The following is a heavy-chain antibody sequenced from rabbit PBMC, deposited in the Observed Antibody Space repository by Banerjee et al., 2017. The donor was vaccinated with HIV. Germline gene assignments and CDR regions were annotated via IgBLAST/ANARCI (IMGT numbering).Heavy chain of an antibody. V-gene: IGHV1S40*01. Sequence: QSLEESGGDLVKPGAFLTLTCTASGFSFSSSYYMCWVRQAPGKGLEWIACIYGGSSGITYYASWAKGRFTISSSTSLNSVDLKMTSLTAADTATYFCARAPYAYYTGDAYASFNLWGPGTLVTVS. J-gene: IGHJ4*01. CDR3: ARAPYAYYTGDAYASFNL. D-gene: IGHD6-1*01. CDR2: IYGGSSGIT. CDR1: GFSFSSSYY.